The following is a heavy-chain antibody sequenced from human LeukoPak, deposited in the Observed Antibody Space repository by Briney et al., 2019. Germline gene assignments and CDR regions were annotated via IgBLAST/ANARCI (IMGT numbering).Heavy chain of an antibody. V-gene: IGHV4-30-4*08. J-gene: IGHJ3*02. CDR1: GASISIGDYC. D-gene: IGHD1-26*01. CDR2: IYYSEST. Sequence: NPSHSLSLTCTLSGASISIGDYCSGWIRPPAGKGLEWIGYIYYSESTYYNPSLKSRVSISVDTSKNQFSLKLSSLTAADTAGYYCARGSYSGSYFHDAFDIWGQGTMVTVSS. CDR3: ARGSYSGSYFHDAFDI.